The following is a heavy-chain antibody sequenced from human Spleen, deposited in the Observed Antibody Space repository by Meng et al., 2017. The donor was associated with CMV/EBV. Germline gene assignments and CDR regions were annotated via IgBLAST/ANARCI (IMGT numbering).Heavy chain of an antibody. J-gene: IGHJ4*02. CDR3: ARAAYYYDSSGNPRFSSFDY. D-gene: IGHD3-22*01. V-gene: IGHV1-2*02. Sequence: ASVKVSCKASGYTFTSYGISWVRQAPGQGLEWMGWINPNSGGTNYAQKFQGRVTMTRETSITTAYMELSRVTSDGTAVYYCARAAYYYDSSGNPRFSSFDYWGQGTLVTVSS. CDR2: INPNSGGT. CDR1: GYTFTSYG.